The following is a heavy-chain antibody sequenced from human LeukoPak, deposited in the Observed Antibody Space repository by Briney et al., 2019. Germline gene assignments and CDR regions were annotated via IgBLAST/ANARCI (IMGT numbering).Heavy chain of an antibody. D-gene: IGHD1-26*01. CDR3: ARSIVGVRKRNDY. CDR2: MNPNSGHT. J-gene: IGHJ4*02. V-gene: IGHV1-8*01. CDR1: GYTFTSYD. Sequence: ASVKVSCKASGYTFTSYDIIWVRRASGQGLEWMGWMNPNSGHTGYAQKFQGRVTMTRTTSISTAYMELTSLTSEDSAVYYCARSIVGVRKRNDYWGQGNLVTVSS.